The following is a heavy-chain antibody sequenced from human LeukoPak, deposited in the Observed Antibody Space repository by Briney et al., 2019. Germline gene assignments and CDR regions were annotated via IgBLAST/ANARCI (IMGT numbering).Heavy chain of an antibody. D-gene: IGHD5-12*01. CDR2: IYYSGST. V-gene: IGHV4-39*07. CDR3: ARGGGYDYGVYYYGMDV. Sequence: SETLSLTCTVSGGSISSSSYYWGWIRQPPGKGLEWIGSIYYSGSTYYNPSLKSRVTISVDTSKNQFSLKLSSVTAADTAVYYCARGGGYDYGVYYYGMDVWGQGTTVTVSS. J-gene: IGHJ6*02. CDR1: GGSISSSSYY.